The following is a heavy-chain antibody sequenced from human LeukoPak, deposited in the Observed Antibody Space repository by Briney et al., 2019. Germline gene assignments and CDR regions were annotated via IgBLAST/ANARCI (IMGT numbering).Heavy chain of an antibody. J-gene: IGHJ4*02. D-gene: IGHD3-22*01. CDR2: ISSSGGSP. CDR1: GFIFSSYA. Sequence: PGGSLRLSCAASGFIFSSYAMSWVRQAPGKGLEWVSGISSSGGSPYYADSVQGRFTISRDNSKNTLFLQMTGLRAEDTAVYYCADLGTTYYYDRSTYWGQGTLVAVSS. V-gene: IGHV3-23*01. CDR3: ADLGTTYYYDRSTY.